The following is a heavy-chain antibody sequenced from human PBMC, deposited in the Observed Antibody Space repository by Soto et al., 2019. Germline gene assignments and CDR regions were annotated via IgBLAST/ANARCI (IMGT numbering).Heavy chain of an antibody. CDR2: ISWDGGST. V-gene: IGHV3-43*01. CDR3: AKDILVSGSSYYYYYGMDV. D-gene: IGHD6-19*01. Sequence: GGPMRLSCAASGITFGDYTLQWVRQAPGMGLEWVSLISWDGGSTYYADTVQGRFTISRDNSKNSLYLQMNSLRTEDTALYYCAKDILVSGSSYYYYYGMDVWGQGTTVTVSS. J-gene: IGHJ6*02. CDR1: GITFGDYT.